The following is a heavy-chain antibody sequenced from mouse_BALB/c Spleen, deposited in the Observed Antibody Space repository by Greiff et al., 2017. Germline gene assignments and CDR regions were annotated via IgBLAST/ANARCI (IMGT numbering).Heavy chain of an antibody. Sequence: EVHLVESGGGLVKPGGSLKLSCAASGFTFSDYYMYWVRQTPEKRLEWVATISDGGSYTYYPDSVKGRFTISRDNAKNNLYLQMSSLKSEDTAMYYCASGPRGGPWFAYWGQGTLVTVSA. J-gene: IGHJ3*01. CDR1: GFTFSDYY. CDR2: ISDGGSYT. CDR3: ASGPRGGPWFAY. V-gene: IGHV5-4*02.